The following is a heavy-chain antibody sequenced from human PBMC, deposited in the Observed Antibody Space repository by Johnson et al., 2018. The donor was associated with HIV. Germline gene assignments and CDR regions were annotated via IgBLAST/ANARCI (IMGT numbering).Heavy chain of an antibody. Sequence: EVQLVESGGGLVQPGGSLRLSCAASGLTFSKYAMNWVRQAPGKGLEWVSLIGGSAVSTYYADSVKGRFTISRDNSKNTLYLQMNSLRAEDTALYYCARVYGPGDLGPFDIWGQGTMVTVSS. V-gene: IGHV3-23*04. D-gene: IGHD7-27*01. CDR3: ARVYGPGDLGPFDI. CDR2: IGGSAVST. J-gene: IGHJ3*02. CDR1: GLTFSKYA.